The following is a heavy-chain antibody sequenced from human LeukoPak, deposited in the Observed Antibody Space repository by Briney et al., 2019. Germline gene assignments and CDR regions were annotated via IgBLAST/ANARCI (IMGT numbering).Heavy chain of an antibody. V-gene: IGHV3-23*01. CDR2: ISGSGGST. J-gene: IGHJ4*02. CDR3: AMCLRGQRPEVDYFDS. CDR1: GFTFSSYA. D-gene: IGHD5/OR15-5a*01. Sequence: GGSLRLSCAASGFTFSSYAMSWVRQAPGKGLEWVSAISGSGGSTYYADSVKGRFTISRDNSKNTLYLQMNSLRAEDTAVYYCAMCLRGQRPEVDYFDSWGQGTLVTVFS.